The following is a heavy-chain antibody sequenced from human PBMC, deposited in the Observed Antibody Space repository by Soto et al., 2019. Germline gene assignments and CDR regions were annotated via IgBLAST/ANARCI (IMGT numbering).Heavy chain of an antibody. D-gene: IGHD3-3*01. V-gene: IGHV4-34*01. J-gene: IGHJ4*02. Sequence: SETLSLTCAVYGGSFSGYYWSWIRQPPGKGLEWIGEINHSGSTNYNPSLKSRVTISVDTSKNQFSLKLSSVTAADTAVYYCARVDYDFWSGYYTGINFDYWGQGTLVTVSS. CDR3: ARVDYDFWSGYYTGINFDY. CDR1: GGSFSGYY. CDR2: INHSGST.